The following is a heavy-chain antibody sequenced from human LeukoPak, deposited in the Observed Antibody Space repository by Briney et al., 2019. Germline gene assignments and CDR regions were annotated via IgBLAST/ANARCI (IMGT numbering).Heavy chain of an antibody. V-gene: IGHV3-48*01. J-gene: IGHJ3*02. CDR2: ISSSSSII. Sequence: GGSLRLSCAASGFTSNTYSMNWVRQAHGKGLEWVSYISYISSSSSIIYYADSVKGRFTISRDSAKNSLYLQMNSLRAEDTAVYYCARDLNAFDIWGQGTMVTVSS. CDR3: ARDLNAFDI. CDR1: GFTSNTYS.